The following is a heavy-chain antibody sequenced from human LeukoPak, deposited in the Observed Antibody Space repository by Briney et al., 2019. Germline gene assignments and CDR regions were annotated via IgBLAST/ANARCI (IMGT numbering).Heavy chain of an antibody. CDR3: ARESYGGYDAFDI. D-gene: IGHD4-17*01. CDR2: INSDGSST. CDR1: GFTFSSYW. J-gene: IGHJ3*02. Sequence: GGSLRLSCAASGFTFSSYWMHWVRQAPGKGLVWVSRINSDGSSTSYADSVKGRFTISRDNAKNTLYLQMNSLRAEDTAVYYCARESYGGYDAFDIWGQGTMVAVSS. V-gene: IGHV3-74*01.